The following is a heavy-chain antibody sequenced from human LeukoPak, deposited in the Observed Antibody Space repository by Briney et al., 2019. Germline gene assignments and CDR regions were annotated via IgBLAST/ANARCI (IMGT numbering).Heavy chain of an antibody. D-gene: IGHD5-18*01. V-gene: IGHV3-11*04. Sequence: NSGGSLRLSCAASGFTFSDYYMSWIRQAPGKGLEWVSYISSSGSTIYYADSVKGRFTISRDNAKNSLYLQMNSLRAEDTAVYYCARAKGVTEYYYYMDVWGKGTTVTVSS. CDR3: ARAKGVTEYYYYMDV. J-gene: IGHJ6*03. CDR2: ISSSGSTI. CDR1: GFTFSDYY.